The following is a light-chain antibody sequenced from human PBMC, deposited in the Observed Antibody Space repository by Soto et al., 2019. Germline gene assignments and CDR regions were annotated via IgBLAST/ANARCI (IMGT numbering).Light chain of an antibody. J-gene: IGKJ4*01. CDR2: AAS. Sequence: DFQVTQSPSSLSASVRDRVTITCLASQSISSYLNWYQQKPGKAPKLLIYAASSLQSGVPSRFSGSGSGTDFTLTISSLQPEDFATYYCQQSYSTPLTFGGGTKVDI. CDR1: QSISSY. V-gene: IGKV1-39*01. CDR3: QQSYSTPLT.